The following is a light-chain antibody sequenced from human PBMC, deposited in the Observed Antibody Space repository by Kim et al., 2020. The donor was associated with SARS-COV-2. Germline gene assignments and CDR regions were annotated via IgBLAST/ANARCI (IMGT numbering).Light chain of an antibody. Sequence: GQSVTISCSGTSSDILIYNYVSWYQQHPGKTPNLLIYEVSKRPSGVPDRFSGSKSANTASLTISGLQADDEADYYCSSFAAGNTLLFGGGTKVTVL. CDR3: SSFAAGNTLL. CDR1: SSDILIYNY. CDR2: EVS. J-gene: IGLJ2*01. V-gene: IGLV2-8*01.